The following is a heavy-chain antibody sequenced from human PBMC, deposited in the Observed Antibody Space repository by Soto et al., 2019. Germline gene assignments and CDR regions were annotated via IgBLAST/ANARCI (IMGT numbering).Heavy chain of an antibody. Sequence: GSLRLSCAASGFTFSSYSMNWVRQAPGKGLEWVSSISSSSSYIYYADPVKGRFTISRDNAKNSLYLQMNSLRAEDAAVYYCARGQGSSGYPTGSFDYWGQGTLVTVSS. D-gene: IGHD3-22*01. CDR3: ARGQGSSGYPTGSFDY. V-gene: IGHV3-21*01. CDR1: GFTFSSYS. J-gene: IGHJ4*02. CDR2: ISSSSSYI.